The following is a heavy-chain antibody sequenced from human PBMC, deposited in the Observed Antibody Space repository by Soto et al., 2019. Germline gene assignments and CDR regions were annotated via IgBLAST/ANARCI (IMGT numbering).Heavy chain of an antibody. CDR2: ISAYNGNT. J-gene: IGHJ6*04. CDR3: ARDGEPYYYCYYGMDV. Sequence: ASVKVSCKASGYTFTSYVISWVLQAPGQGLEWMGWISAYNGNTNYAQKLQGRVTMTTDTSTSTAYMELRSLRSDDTAVYYCARDGEPYYYCYYGMDVWGKGTTVTVSS. D-gene: IGHD3-3*01. V-gene: IGHV1-18*01. CDR1: GYTFTSYV.